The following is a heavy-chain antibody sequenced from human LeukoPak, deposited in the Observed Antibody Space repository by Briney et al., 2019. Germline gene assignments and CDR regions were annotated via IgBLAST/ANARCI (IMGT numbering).Heavy chain of an antibody. CDR3: ARLVAGTEPYYHYYFMDV. J-gene: IGHJ6*03. D-gene: IGHD6-19*01. CDR2: IKLDGSDK. CDR1: GFTFSTYW. V-gene: IGHV3-7*01. Sequence: GGSLRLSCAASGFTFSTYWMTWVRQFPGRGLERVANIKLDGSDKYYVDSVKGRFTISRDNAKNSLYLQMNSLRAEDTAVYYCARLVAGTEPYYHYYFMDVWGKGTTVTVSS.